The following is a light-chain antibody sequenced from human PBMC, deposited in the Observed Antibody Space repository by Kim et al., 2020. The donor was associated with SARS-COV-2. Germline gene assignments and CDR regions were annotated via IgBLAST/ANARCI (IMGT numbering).Light chain of an antibody. V-gene: IGKV2-30*01. J-gene: IGKJ1*01. CDR2: KVS. Sequence: PASSSCRSSQSRVYSDGTTYLTWFHQRPGKSPRRIVYKVSSRDSGVPDRFSGSGSGTDFTLKISRVEAEDVGIYYCMQGTHWPPTFGQGTKVDIK. CDR1: QSRVYSDGTTY. CDR3: MQGTHWPPT.